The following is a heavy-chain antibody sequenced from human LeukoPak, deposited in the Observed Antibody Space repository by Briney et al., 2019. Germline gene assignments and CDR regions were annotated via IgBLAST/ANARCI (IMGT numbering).Heavy chain of an antibody. CDR3: AREGAYGESAY. CDR1: GYTLTELS. CDR2: LDPEDGET. V-gene: IGHV1-24*01. Sequence: ASVKVSCKVSGYTLTELSMHWVRQAPGKGLEWMGGLDPEDGETIYAQKFQGRVTMTEGTSTDTAYMELSSLRSEDTAVYYCAREGAYGESAYWGQGTLVTVSS. J-gene: IGHJ4*02. D-gene: IGHD4-17*01.